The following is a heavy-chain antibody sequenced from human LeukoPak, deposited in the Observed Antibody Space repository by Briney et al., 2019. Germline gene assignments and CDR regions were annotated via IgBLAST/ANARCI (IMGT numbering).Heavy chain of an antibody. V-gene: IGHV1-69*13. J-gene: IGHJ4*02. Sequence: GASVKVSCKASGGTFSSYAISWVRQAPGQGLEWMGGIIPIFGTANYAQKFQGRVTITAVESTSTAYKELSSLGSEDTAVYYCARHLNYYDSSGPADYWGQGTLVTVSS. CDR3: ARHLNYYDSSGPADY. D-gene: IGHD3-22*01. CDR1: GGTFSSYA. CDR2: IIPIFGTA.